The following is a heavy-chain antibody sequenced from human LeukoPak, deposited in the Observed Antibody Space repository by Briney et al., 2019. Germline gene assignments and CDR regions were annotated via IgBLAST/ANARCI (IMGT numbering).Heavy chain of an antibody. CDR2: IYYSGST. J-gene: IGHJ4*02. CDR1: GGSISSYY. Sequence: PSETLSLTCTVSGGSISSYYWSWIRQPPGKGLEWIGYIYYSGSTNYSPSLKSRVTISVDTSKNQFSLKLSSVTAADTAVYYCARLGDFWSGSLDYWGQGTLVTVSS. CDR3: ARLGDFWSGSLDY. V-gene: IGHV4-59*08. D-gene: IGHD3-3*01.